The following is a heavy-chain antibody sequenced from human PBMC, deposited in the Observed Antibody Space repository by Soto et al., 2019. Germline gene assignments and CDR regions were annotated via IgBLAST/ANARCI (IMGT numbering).Heavy chain of an antibody. D-gene: IGHD3-10*01. Sequence: SETLSLTCTVSGGSISSGGYYWNWIHQHPGKGLEWIGYIYYSGSTNYNPSLKSRVTISVDTSKNQFSLKLSSVTAADTAVYYCARGYYGSGSYYNVDWFDPWGQGTLVTVSS. V-gene: IGHV4-61*08. CDR1: GGSISSGGYY. J-gene: IGHJ5*02. CDR3: ARGYYGSGSYYNVDWFDP. CDR2: IYYSGST.